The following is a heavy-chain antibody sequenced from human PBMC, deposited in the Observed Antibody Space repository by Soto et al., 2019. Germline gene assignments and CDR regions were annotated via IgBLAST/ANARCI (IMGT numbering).Heavy chain of an antibody. CDR1: GFTFSDYW. V-gene: IGHV3-7*03. CDR2: IKKDGSDK. J-gene: IGHJ4*02. D-gene: IGHD4-17*01. CDR3: VRDPSYSDYGVLLFDY. Sequence: PGGSLRLSCAASGFTFSDYWMTWIRQAPGKRLEWVANIKKDGSDKYYVDSVKGRFTISRDNANNSLYLQMTSLRAEDTAIYYCVRDPSYSDYGVLLFDYWGQGTLVTVSS.